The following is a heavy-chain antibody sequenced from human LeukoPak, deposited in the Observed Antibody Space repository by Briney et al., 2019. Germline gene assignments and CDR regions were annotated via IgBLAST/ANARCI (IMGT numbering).Heavy chain of an antibody. CDR1: GGTFSSYA. CDR3: ARDPGVTPFDP. V-gene: IGHV1-69*06. CDR2: IIPIFGTA. D-gene: IGHD3-10*01. Sequence: SVKVSCKASGGTFSSYAISWVRQAPGQGLEWMGGIIPIFGTANYAQKFQGRVTITADKSTSTAYMELSSLRSDDTAVYYCARDPGVTPFDPWGQGTLVTVSS. J-gene: IGHJ5*02.